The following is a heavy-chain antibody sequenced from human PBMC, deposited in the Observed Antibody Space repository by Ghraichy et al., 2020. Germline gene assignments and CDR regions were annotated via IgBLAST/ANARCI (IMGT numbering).Heavy chain of an antibody. D-gene: IGHD1-26*01. J-gene: IGHJ4*02. CDR1: GFTFSGSA. Sequence: GESLNISCAASGFTFSGSAMHWVRQASGKGLEWVGRIRSKANSYATAYAASVKGRFTISRDDSKNTAYLQMNSLKTEDTAVYYCTSRGGSSQRAFDYWGQGTLVTVSS. CDR3: TSRGGSSQRAFDY. V-gene: IGHV3-73*01. CDR2: IRSKANSYAT.